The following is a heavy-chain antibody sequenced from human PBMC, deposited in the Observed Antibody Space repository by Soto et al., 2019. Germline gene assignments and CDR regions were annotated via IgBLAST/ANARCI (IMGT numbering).Heavy chain of an antibody. CDR1: GGSVNSYY. J-gene: IGHJ4*02. D-gene: IGHD2-21*02. Sequence: QVQLQESGPGLVRPSETLSLTCTVSGGSVNSYYWSWIRQTPGKGPEWIGYIFYSGSTYSNPSLKSRASMSVDMSKNPFSLRLSSLTAADTAVYYCARVFPSYCGGDCAYFDSWGQGILVTVSS. CDR3: ARVFPSYCGGDCAYFDS. CDR2: IFYSGST. V-gene: IGHV4-59*02.